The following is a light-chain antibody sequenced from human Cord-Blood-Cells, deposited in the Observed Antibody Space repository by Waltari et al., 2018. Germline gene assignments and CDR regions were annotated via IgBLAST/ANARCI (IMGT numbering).Light chain of an antibody. V-gene: IGLV2-14*01. CDR3: SSYTSSSTYV. Sequence: QPALTQPASVSGSPGQSITIPCTGTTSHVGGYNYVSWYQQHPGKAPKLMIYDVSKRPSGVSNRFSGSKSGNTASLTISGLQAEDEADYYCSSYTSSSTYVFGTGTKVTVL. J-gene: IGLJ1*01. CDR2: DVS. CDR1: TSHVGGYNY.